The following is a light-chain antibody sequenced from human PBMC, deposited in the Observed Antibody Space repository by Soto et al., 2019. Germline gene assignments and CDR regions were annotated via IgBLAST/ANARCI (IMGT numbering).Light chain of an antibody. J-gene: IGLJ3*02. CDR2: EGS. Sequence: QSVLTQPASVSGSPGRSITISCTGTSSDIGSYNLVSWYQQRPGKAPKLLIYEGSQRPSGVSPRFSGSKSGNTASLTISGLQAEDEAGYSCCSFAGYNTWVFGGGTKVTVL. CDR1: SSDIGSYNL. CDR3: CSFAGYNTWV. V-gene: IGLV2-23*01.